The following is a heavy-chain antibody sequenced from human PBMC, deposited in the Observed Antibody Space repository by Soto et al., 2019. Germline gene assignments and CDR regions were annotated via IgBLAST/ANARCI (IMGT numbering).Heavy chain of an antibody. V-gene: IGHV6-1*01. J-gene: IGHJ6*02. CDR2: TYYRSKWYN. CDR1: GDSVSSNSAA. CDR3: ARDRKQLVPERYYYYGIDV. D-gene: IGHD6-6*01. Sequence: PSQTLSLTCAISGDSVSSNSAAWNWIRQSPSRGLEWLGRTYYRSKWYNDYAVSVKSRITINPDTSKNQISLQLNSVTLEDTAVYYCARDRKQLVPERYYYYGIDVWGQGTTVTVSS.